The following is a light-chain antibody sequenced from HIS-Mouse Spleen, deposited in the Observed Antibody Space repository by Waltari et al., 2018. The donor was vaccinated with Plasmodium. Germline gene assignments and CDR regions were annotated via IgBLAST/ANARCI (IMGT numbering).Light chain of an antibody. Sequence: QPVLTQPPSSSASPGESASLTCTLPSDLHVGSYNLYWYQQKPGSPPRYLLYYYSDSDKGQGSGVPSRFSGSKDASANTGILLISGLQSEDEADYYCMIWPSNASGVFGGGTKLTVL. CDR1: SDLHVGSYN. V-gene: IGLV5-37*01. CDR3: MIWPSNASGV. J-gene: IGLJ3*02. CDR2: YYSDSDK.